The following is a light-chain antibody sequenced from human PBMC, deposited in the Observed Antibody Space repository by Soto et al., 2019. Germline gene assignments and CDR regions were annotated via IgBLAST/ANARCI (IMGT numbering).Light chain of an antibody. J-gene: IGLJ3*02. Sequence: QSVLTQPASVSGSPGQSITTSCTGTSSDVGGYNFVSWYQHHPGKAPKLIIYEVSRRPSGVSNRFSGSKSANTASLTISGLQAEDEANYFCASYTTATTWVFGGGTKVTVL. V-gene: IGLV2-14*01. CDR1: SSDVGGYNF. CDR2: EVS. CDR3: ASYTTATTWV.